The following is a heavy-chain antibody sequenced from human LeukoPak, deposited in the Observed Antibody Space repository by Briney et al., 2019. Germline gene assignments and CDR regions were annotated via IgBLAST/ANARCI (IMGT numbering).Heavy chain of an antibody. CDR2: IFSGGTT. CDR1: GFSVSMKY. J-gene: IGHJ6*03. V-gene: IGHV3-53*01. D-gene: IGHD3-10*01. CDR3: ARFSGPGMQHYYYYMYV. Sequence: GESLRLSCAASGFSVSMKYMTWVRQAPGKGLEWVSVIFSGGTTYYADSVKGRFTVSRDNSKNMMYLQMNSLRAEDAAVYYCARFSGPGMQHYYYYMYVWGTGSTVTVSS.